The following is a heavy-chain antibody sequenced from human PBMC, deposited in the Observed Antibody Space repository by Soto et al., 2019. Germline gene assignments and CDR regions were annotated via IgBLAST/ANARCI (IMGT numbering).Heavy chain of an antibody. D-gene: IGHD5-18*01. CDR3: DIGHSYGQFDL. CDR2: TIPLLSTP. V-gene: IGHV1-69*01. J-gene: IGHJ5*02. CDR1: GGTLANYA. Sequence: QVQLVQSGAEVKNPGASVRVSCKAHGGTLANYAINWVRQAPGQGLEWMGGTIPLLSTPTYARKFQGRVSIIADESANTAYMDLSSLSSDDTAVYFCDIGHSYGQFDLWGHGTLVSVSS.